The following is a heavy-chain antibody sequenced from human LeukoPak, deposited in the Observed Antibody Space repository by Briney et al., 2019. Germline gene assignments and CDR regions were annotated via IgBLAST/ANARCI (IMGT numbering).Heavy chain of an antibody. Sequence: GGSLRLSCAASGFTFSDYTMSWVRQAPGKGLEWVANIKQDASEKNYVDSVKGRFTISRDNAKNSLSLQMISLRAEDTAVYYCARNKRADIWGQGTMVTVSS. V-gene: IGHV3-7*01. CDR2: IKQDASEK. CDR1: GFTFSDYT. CDR3: ARNKRADI. D-gene: IGHD1/OR15-1a*01. J-gene: IGHJ3*02.